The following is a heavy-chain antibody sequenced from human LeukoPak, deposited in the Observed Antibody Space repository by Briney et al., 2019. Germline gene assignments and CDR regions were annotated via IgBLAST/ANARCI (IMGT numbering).Heavy chain of an antibody. CDR3: AKEEGYCSSNSCPGNY. V-gene: IGHV3-23*01. CDR2: VSGSGSLT. J-gene: IGHJ4*02. D-gene: IGHD2-2*01. CDR1: GFTFSSYA. Sequence: HPGGSLRLSCVASGFTFSSYAMSWVRQAPGKGLEWVSDVSGSGSLTYYADSVKGRFTISRDNSKKTLYLEMHSLRTEDTAVYYCAKEEGYCSSNSCPGNYWGQGTLVTVSS.